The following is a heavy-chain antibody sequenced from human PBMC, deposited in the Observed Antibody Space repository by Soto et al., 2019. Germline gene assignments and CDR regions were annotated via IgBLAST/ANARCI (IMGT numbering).Heavy chain of an antibody. D-gene: IGHD1-26*01. CDR3: AKELAVGLVDY. J-gene: IGHJ4*01. CDR2: ISAYDGNT. V-gene: IGHV1-18*01. Sequence: QVQLVQSGAEVKKHGASVKVSCKGSGYTFTSYGISWVRQAPGQGLEWMGWISAYDGNTKSGQKLQGGVTMTTDTSTSTAHMEPRRLRSADPAVYYCAKELAVGLVDYWGQGTLVSASS. CDR1: GYTFTSYG.